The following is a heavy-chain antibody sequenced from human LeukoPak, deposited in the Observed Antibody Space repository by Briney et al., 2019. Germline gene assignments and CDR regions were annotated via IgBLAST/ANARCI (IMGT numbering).Heavy chain of an antibody. D-gene: IGHD3-9*01. CDR3: ATDRARTYYDILTGYYKSPRFDY. CDR1: GYTFTSYG. V-gene: IGHV1-18*01. Sequence: GASVKVSCKASGYTFTSYGISWVRQAPGQGLEWMGWISAYNGNTNYAQKFQGRVTMTEDTSTDTAYMELSSLRSEDTAVYYCATDRARTYYDILTGYYKSPRFDYWGQGTLVTVSS. CDR2: ISAYNGNT. J-gene: IGHJ4*02.